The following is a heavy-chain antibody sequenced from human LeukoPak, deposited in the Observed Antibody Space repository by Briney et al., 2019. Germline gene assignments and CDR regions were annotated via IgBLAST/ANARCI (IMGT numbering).Heavy chain of an antibody. CDR2: ISYDVGKK. J-gene: IGHJ3*02. CDR1: GFTFSSYG. V-gene: IGHV3-30*03. CDR3: ARDRDIWTEGAFDI. Sequence: GGSLRLSCAASGFTFSSYGMHWVRQAPGKGLEWVAVISYDVGKKYYADSVKGRFTISRDNSKNTLYLQMNCLRAEDTAVYYCARDRDIWTEGAFDIWGQGTMVTVSS. D-gene: IGHD5-12*01.